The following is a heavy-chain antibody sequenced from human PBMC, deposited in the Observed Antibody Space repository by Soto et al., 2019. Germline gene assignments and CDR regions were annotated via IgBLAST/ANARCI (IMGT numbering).Heavy chain of an antibody. CDR2: IYYSGST. D-gene: IGHD1-26*01. Sequence: SDTLSLTCTFSVGSIISYYWSWIRQPPGKGLEWIGYIYYSGSTNYNPSLKSRVTISVDTSKNQFSLKLSSVTAADTAVYYCARDRSAFDIWGQGTMVTVSS. CDR3: ARDRSAFDI. CDR1: VGSIISYY. V-gene: IGHV4-59*01. J-gene: IGHJ3*02.